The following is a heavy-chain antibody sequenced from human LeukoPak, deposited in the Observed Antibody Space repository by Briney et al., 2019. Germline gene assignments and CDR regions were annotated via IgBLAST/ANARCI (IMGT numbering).Heavy chain of an antibody. V-gene: IGHV4-38-2*01. J-gene: IGHJ4*02. D-gene: IGHD4/OR15-4a*01. Sequence: PSETLPLTCAVSGYSINSGYFWAWIRQTPGRGLEWIGSIYHSGNTYSNPSLKSRVTISVDTSKNQFSLNLNSVTAADTALYYCARHGANYYYFDYWGQGTLVTVSS. CDR3: ARHGANYYYFDY. CDR2: IYHSGNT. CDR1: GYSINSGYF.